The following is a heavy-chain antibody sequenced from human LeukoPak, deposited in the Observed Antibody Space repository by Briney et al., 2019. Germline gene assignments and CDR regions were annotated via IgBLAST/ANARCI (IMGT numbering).Heavy chain of an antibody. J-gene: IGHJ3*02. D-gene: IGHD3-3*01. CDR1: GFTFYNYG. V-gene: IGHV3-20*04. CDR3: AREYSITIFGVVTLSAFDI. Sequence: GGSLRLSCAASGFTFYNYGMSWVRQRPGKGLEWVSGINTDGANTGYADSVKGRFTISRDNAKNSLYLQMNSLRAEDTAVYYCAREYSITIFGVVTLSAFDIWGQGTMVTVSS. CDR2: INTDGANT.